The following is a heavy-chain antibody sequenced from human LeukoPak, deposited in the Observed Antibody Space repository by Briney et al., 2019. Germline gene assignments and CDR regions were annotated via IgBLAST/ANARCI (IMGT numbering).Heavy chain of an antibody. D-gene: IGHD3-22*01. J-gene: IGHJ4*02. V-gene: IGHV3-21*04. CDR2: ISSSSSYI. CDR1: GFTFSSYS. CDR3: AKDVAYYYDSSGYYPPMGFDY. Sequence: GGSLRLSCAASGFTFSSYSMNWVRQAPGKGLEWVSSISSSSSYIYYADSVKGRFTISRDNSKNTLYLQMNSLRAEDTAVYYCAKDVAYYYDSSGYYPPMGFDYWGQGTLVTVSS.